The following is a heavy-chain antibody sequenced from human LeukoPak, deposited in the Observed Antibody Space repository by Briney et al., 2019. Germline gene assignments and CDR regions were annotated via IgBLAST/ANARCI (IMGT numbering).Heavy chain of an antibody. D-gene: IGHD6-19*01. Sequence: PGGSLRLSCAASGFTFSSYGMHWVRQAPGKGLEWVAVISYDGSNRYYADSVKGRFTISRDNSKNTLYLQMNSLSAEDTAVYYCAKDDQWLDYYYYYGMDVWGQGTTVTVSS. CDR2: ISYDGSNR. CDR3: AKDDQWLDYYYYYGMDV. J-gene: IGHJ6*02. CDR1: GFTFSSYG. V-gene: IGHV3-30*18.